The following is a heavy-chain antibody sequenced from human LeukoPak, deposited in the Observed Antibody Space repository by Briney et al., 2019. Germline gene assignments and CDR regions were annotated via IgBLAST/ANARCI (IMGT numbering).Heavy chain of an antibody. V-gene: IGHV1-69*05. D-gene: IGHD4-23*01. Sequence: AASVKVSCKASGGTFSSYAISWVRQAPGQGLEWMGGIIPIFGTANYAQKFQGRVTITTDESTSTAYMELSSLRSEDTAVYYCARATGYGGKYYFDYWGQGTLVTVSS. J-gene: IGHJ4*02. CDR2: IIPIFGTA. CDR3: ARATGYGGKYYFDY. CDR1: GGTFSSYA.